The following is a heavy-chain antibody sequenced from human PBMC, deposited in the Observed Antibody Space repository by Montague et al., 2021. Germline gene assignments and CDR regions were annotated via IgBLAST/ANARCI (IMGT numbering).Heavy chain of an antibody. CDR3: ARDQGQGYCGGDCYVGLDY. D-gene: IGHD2-21*01. CDR2: IKQDGSEK. V-gene: IGHV3-7*01. J-gene: IGHJ4*02. Sequence: SLILSCAASGFTFSNYWMSWVRQAPGKGLEWVANIKQDGSEKHYXDSVKDRFTISRDNAKNSLYLQMNSLRAEDTAVYFCARDQGQGYCGGDCYVGLDYWGQGTLVTVSS. CDR1: GFTFSNYW.